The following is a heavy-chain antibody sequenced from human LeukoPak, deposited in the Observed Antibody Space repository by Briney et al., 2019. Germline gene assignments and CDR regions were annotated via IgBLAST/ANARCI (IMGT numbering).Heavy chain of an antibody. J-gene: IGHJ6*02. Sequence: GSLRLSCAASGFTFSSYSMNRVRQAPGKGLEWVSYISSSSSTIYYADSVKGRFTISRDNAKNSLYLQMNSLRAEDTAVYYCARIITIFGVVIIRYYGMDVWGQGTTVTVSS. CDR2: ISSSSSTI. D-gene: IGHD3-3*01. CDR3: ARIITIFGVVIIRYYGMDV. CDR1: GFTFSSYS. V-gene: IGHV3-48*01.